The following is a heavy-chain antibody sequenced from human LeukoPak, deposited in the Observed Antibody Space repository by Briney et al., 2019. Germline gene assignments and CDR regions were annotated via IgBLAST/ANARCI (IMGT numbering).Heavy chain of an antibody. CDR3: ARDLGNSGYGCDY. Sequence: PGGSLRLSCAASGFTFSEYSFDWVRQAPGKGPEWISYISFSSSAIYYADSVKGRFTISRDDAKNSLYLHMNSLRAEDTAVYYCARDLGNSGYGCDYWGQGTLVTVSS. CDR1: GFTFSEYS. V-gene: IGHV3-48*01. CDR2: ISFSSSAI. D-gene: IGHD5-12*01. J-gene: IGHJ4*01.